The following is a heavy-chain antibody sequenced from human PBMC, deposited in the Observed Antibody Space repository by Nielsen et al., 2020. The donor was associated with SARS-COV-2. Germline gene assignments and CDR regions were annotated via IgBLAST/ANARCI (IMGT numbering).Heavy chain of an antibody. CDR2: ISYDGSTK. Sequence: GGSLRLSCAVSGFTFGSYGMHWVRQAPGKGLEWVAVISYDGSTKDSVKGRHTISRDNSKNTLYLQMTNLRAEDTAIYYCAKDRIEGDSLTGYGTGGMDVWGQGTTVTVSS. D-gene: IGHD3-9*01. CDR1: GFTFGSYG. V-gene: IGHV3-30*18. CDR3: AKDRIEGDSLTGYGTGGMDV. J-gene: IGHJ6*02.